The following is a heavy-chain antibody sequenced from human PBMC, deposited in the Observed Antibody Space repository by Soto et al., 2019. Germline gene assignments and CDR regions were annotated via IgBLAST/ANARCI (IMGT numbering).Heavy chain of an antibody. CDR3: ATAEGYCSGGSCYLTPPAY. CDR1: GYTLTELS. D-gene: IGHD2-15*01. V-gene: IGHV1-24*01. Sequence: ASVKVSCKVSGYTLTELSMHWVRQAPGKGLEWMGGFDPEDGETIYAQKFQGRVTMTEDTSTDTAYMELSSLRSEDTAVYYCATAEGYCSGGSCYLTPPAYWGQGTLVTVSS. J-gene: IGHJ4*02. CDR2: FDPEDGET.